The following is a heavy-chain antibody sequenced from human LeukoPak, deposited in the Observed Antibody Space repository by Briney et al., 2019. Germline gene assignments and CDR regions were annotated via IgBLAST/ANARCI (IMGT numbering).Heavy chain of an antibody. Sequence: PGGSLRLSCAASGFTFSDNYMSWIRQAPGKGLEWVSCISSVGSTIYYADSVKGRFTISRDNAKSSLYLQMNSLRAEDTAVYYCARAQLTCYYYYMDVWGKGTTVTVSS. D-gene: IGHD5-24*01. V-gene: IGHV3-11*01. CDR2: ISSVGSTI. CDR1: GFTFSDNY. J-gene: IGHJ6*03. CDR3: ARAQLTCYYYYMDV.